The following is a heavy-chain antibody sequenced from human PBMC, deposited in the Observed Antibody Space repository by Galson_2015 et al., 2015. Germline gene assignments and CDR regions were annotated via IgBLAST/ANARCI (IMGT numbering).Heavy chain of an antibody. Sequence: SVKVSCKASGYTFTSYDINWVRQATGQGLEWMGWMNPNSGSTNYAQKFQGRVTMTRDTSISTAYMELSRLRSDDTAVYYCALFSDAFDIWGQGTMVTVSS. CDR1: GYTFTSYD. CDR3: ALFSDAFDI. V-gene: IGHV1-2*02. CDR2: MNPNSGST. J-gene: IGHJ3*02.